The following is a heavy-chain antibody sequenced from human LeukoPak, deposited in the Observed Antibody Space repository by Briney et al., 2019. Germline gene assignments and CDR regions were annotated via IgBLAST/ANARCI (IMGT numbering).Heavy chain of an antibody. J-gene: IGHJ5*02. Sequence: PSETLSLTCTVSGGSISSYYWSWIRQPPGKGLEWIGYIYYSGSTNYNPSLKSRVTISVGTSKNQFSLKLSSVTAADTAVYYCARDFGDYDILTGYYPNWFDPWGQGTLVTVSS. CDR1: GGSISSYY. CDR3: ARDFGDYDILTGYYPNWFDP. V-gene: IGHV4-59*01. D-gene: IGHD3-9*01. CDR2: IYYSGST.